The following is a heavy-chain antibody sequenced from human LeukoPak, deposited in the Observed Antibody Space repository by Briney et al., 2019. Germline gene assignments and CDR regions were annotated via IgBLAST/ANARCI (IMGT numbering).Heavy chain of an antibody. D-gene: IGHD5-18*01. CDR2: VSGSSGST. CDR3: ATYVDTVRYDAFDV. V-gene: IGHV3-23*01. CDR1: GFTFSSYA. J-gene: IGHJ3*01. Sequence: GGSLRLSCAASGFTFSSYAMSWVRQAPGKGLERVSGVSGSSGSTYYADSVKGRFTISRDNARNTLFLQMNSLRAEDAAVYYCATYVDTVRYDAFDVWGQGTMVTVSS.